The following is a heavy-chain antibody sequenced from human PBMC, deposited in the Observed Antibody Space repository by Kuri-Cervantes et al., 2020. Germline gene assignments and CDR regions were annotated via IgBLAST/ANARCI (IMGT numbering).Heavy chain of an antibody. J-gene: IGHJ6*02. CDR3: ARESGGYDFYYYYGMDV. CDR1: GYSISSGYY. D-gene: IGHD5-12*01. V-gene: IGHV4-38-2*02. Sequence: SETLSLTCAVSGYSISSGYYWGWIRQPPGKGLEWIGSIYHSGSTYYNPSLKSRVTISVDTSKNQFSLKLSSVTAADTAVYYCARESGGYDFYYYYGMDVWGQGTTVTVSS. CDR2: IYHSGST.